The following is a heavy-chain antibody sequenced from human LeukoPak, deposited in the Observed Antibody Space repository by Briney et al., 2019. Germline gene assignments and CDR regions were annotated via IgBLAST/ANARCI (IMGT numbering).Heavy chain of an antibody. CDR2: IYYSGST. J-gene: IGHJ5*02. Sequence: SQTLSLTCTVSGGSISSGGYYWSWIRQHPGKGLEWIGYIYYSGSTYYNPFLKSRVTISVDTSKNQFSLKLSSVTAADTAVYYCARGISGHSKSVIGWFDPWGQGTLVTVSS. CDR1: GGSISSGGYY. D-gene: IGHD4-11*01. CDR3: ARGISGHSKSVIGWFDP. V-gene: IGHV4-31*03.